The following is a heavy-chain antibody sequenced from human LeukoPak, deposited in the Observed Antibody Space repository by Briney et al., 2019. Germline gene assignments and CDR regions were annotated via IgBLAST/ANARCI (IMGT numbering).Heavy chain of an antibody. D-gene: IGHD3-10*01. V-gene: IGHV3-23*01. CDR2: ISGSGGST. CDR3: AKAYGSGSYSRY. CDR1: GFTFSSYG. J-gene: IGHJ4*02. Sequence: GGSLRLSCAASGFTFSSYGMSWVRQAPGKGLEWVSAISGSGGSTYYADSVKGRFTISRDNSKNTLYLQMNSLRAEDTAVYYCAKAYGSGSYSRYWGQGTLVTVSS.